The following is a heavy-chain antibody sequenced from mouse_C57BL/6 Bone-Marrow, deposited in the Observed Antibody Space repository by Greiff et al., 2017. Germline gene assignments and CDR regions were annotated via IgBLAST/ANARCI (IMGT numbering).Heavy chain of an antibody. CDR2: ISDGGSYT. CDR3: ARDNTTVVAVNWYFDV. V-gene: IGHV5-4*01. Sequence: EVKLVESGGGLVKPGGSLKLSCAASGFTFSSYAMSWVRQTPEKRLEWVATISDGGSYTYYPDNVKGRFTISRDNAKNNLYLQMSHLKSEDTAMYYCARDNTTVVAVNWYFDVWGTGTTVTVSS. D-gene: IGHD1-1*01. J-gene: IGHJ1*03. CDR1: GFTFSSYA.